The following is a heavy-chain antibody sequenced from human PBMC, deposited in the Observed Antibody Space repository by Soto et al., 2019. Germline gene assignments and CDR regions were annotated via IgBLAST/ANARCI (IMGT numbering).Heavy chain of an antibody. V-gene: IGHV4-39*01. CDR2: IYYSGST. CDR1: GGSISSSSYY. D-gene: IGHD3-10*01. Sequence: QLQLQESGPGLVKPSETLSLTCTVSGGSISSSSYYWGWIRQPPGKGLEWIGSIYYSGSTYYNPSLTSRVTISVDTSKNQFSLKLSSVTAADTAVYYCARVTGLVRGERTKYYFDYWGQGTLVTVSS. CDR3: ARVTGLVRGERTKYYFDY. J-gene: IGHJ4*02.